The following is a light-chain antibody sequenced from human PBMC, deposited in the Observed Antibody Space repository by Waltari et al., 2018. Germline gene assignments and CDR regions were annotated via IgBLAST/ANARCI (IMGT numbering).Light chain of an antibody. CDR3: TSYTSSTTWV. J-gene: IGLJ3*02. CDR2: EVS. CDR1: SSDVGSYNF. V-gene: IGLV2-14*01. Sequence: QSALTQPASVSGSPGQSITISCIGTSSDVGSYNFVSWYQQHPGKAPKPMICEVSNRPSGVSSRFSGSKSGHTASLTISGLQAEDEADYYCTSYTSSTTWVFGGGTKLTVL.